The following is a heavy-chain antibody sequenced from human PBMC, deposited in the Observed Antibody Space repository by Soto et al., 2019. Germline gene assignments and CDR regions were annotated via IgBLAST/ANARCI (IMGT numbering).Heavy chain of an antibody. V-gene: IGHV1-69*13. Sequence: GASVKVSCKASGGTFSSYAISWVRQAPGQGLEWMGGIIPIFGTANYAQKFQGRVTITAGESTSTAYMELSSLRSEDTAVYYCATFRGSSYYYGMDVWGQGTTVTVSS. J-gene: IGHJ6*02. CDR1: GGTFSSYA. D-gene: IGHD6-6*01. CDR2: IIPIFGTA. CDR3: ATFRGSSYYYGMDV.